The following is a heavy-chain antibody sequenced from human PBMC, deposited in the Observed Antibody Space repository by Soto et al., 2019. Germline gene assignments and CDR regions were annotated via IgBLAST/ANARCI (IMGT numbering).Heavy chain of an antibody. J-gene: IGHJ4*02. Sequence: GGSLRLSCAASGFTFSSHAMSWVRQAPGKGLEWFSAITGSGDNTYHADYVKGRFTISRDNSKKTRYLQMNSLRAEDTAVYYCAKGSASIRPYYFDNWGQGTLVTVSS. D-gene: IGHD6-6*01. CDR3: AKGSASIRPYYFDN. V-gene: IGHV3-23*01. CDR1: GFTFSSHA. CDR2: ITGSGDNT.